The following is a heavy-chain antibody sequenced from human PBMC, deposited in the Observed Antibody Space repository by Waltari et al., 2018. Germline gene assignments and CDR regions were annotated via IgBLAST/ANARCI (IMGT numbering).Heavy chain of an antibody. V-gene: IGHV1-3*01. J-gene: IGHJ4*02. CDR3: ARYHSSSWYYGFDY. CDR2: INAGNGNT. D-gene: IGHD6-13*01. CDR1: GYTFTSYA. Sequence: QVQLVQSGAEVKKPGASVKVSCKASGYTFTSYAMHWVRQAPGQRLEWMGWINAGNGNTKYSQKFQGRVTITRDTSASTAYMELSSLRSEDTAVYYCARYHSSSWYYGFDYWGQGTLVTVSS.